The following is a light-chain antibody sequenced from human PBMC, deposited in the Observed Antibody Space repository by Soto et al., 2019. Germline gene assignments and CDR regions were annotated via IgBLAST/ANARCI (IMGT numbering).Light chain of an antibody. CDR2: EVS. V-gene: IGLV2-14*01. CDR3: SSYTSSSTWV. Sequence: QSALTQPASVSGSPGQSITISCTGTSSDVGHYNYVSWYQQHPGKAPKLMIYEVSNRPSGVSNRFSGSKSGNTASLTISGLQAEDEADYYCSSYTSSSTWVFGGGTKVTVL. CDR1: SSDVGHYNY. J-gene: IGLJ3*02.